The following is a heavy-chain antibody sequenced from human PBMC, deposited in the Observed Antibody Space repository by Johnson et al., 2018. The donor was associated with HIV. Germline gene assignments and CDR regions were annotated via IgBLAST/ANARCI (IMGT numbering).Heavy chain of an antibody. Sequence: VQLVESGGGLVKPGGSLRLSCVASGFIFSNAWMRWVRQAPGKGLEWVANIKQDGSEKYYVDSVKGRFTISRDNAKNSLYLQMNSLRAEDTALYYCAKALEAASSDHSPHDAFDIWGQGTMVTVSS. CDR3: AKALEAASSDHSPHDAFDI. CDR1: GFIFSNAW. V-gene: IGHV3-7*03. D-gene: IGHD6-6*01. CDR2: IKQDGSEK. J-gene: IGHJ3*02.